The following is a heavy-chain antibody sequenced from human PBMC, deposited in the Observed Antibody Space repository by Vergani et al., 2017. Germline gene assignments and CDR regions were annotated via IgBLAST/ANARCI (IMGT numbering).Heavy chain of an antibody. CDR3: ASDTHSGQRADR. D-gene: IGHD6-19*01. V-gene: IGHV4-61*10. CDR1: GGSFSTGGQS. CDR2: MYHSGST. J-gene: IGHJ5*02. Sequence: QVQLQESGPGLVKPSQTLSLTCTVSGGSFSTGGQSWTWLRQSAGKGLEWIGYMYHSGSTNYNPSLKTRVTISVDTSKNQFSLTLTSVTAADTAVYYCASDTHSGQRADRWGQGILVTVTS.